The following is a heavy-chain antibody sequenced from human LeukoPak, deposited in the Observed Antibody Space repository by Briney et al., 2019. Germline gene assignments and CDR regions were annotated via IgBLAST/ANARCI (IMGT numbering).Heavy chain of an antibody. CDR1: GYTFTGYY. J-gene: IGHJ4*02. D-gene: IGHD3-22*01. V-gene: IGHV1-2*02. Sequence: ASVKVSCKASGYTFTGYYMHWVRQAPGQGLEWMGWINPNSGGTNYAQKFQGRVTMTRDTSISTAYMELSRLRSDDTAVYYCARAAVDSSGHDHWGQGTLVTVSS. CDR3: ARAAVDSSGHDH. CDR2: INPNSGGT.